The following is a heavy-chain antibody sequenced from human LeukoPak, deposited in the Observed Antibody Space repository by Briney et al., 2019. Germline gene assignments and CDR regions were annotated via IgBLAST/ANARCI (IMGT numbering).Heavy chain of an antibody. CDR2: ISSASSYI. Sequence: NAGGSLRLSCAASGFTFSSYAVSWVRQAPGKGLEWVSSISSASSYIYYADSVEGRFTISRDNVKNSLYLQMNRLRAEDGAVYYCAREGEGLVVTPDDPFDFWGQGTMVTVSS. D-gene: IGHD2-21*02. CDR3: AREGEGLVVTPDDPFDF. V-gene: IGHV3-21*01. J-gene: IGHJ3*01. CDR1: GFTFSSYA.